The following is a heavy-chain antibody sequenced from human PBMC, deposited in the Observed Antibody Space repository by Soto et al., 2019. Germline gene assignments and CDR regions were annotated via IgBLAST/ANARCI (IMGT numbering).Heavy chain of an antibody. CDR3: AKLFGDSSSSGPPYYFDY. Sequence: GGSLRLSCAASGFTFSSYAMSWVRQAPGKGLEWVSAISGSGGSTYYADSVKGRFTISGDNSKNTLYLQMNSLRAEDTAVYYCAKLFGDSSSSGPPYYFDYWGQGTLVTVSS. D-gene: IGHD6-13*01. J-gene: IGHJ4*02. CDR2: ISGSGGST. CDR1: GFTFSSYA. V-gene: IGHV3-23*01.